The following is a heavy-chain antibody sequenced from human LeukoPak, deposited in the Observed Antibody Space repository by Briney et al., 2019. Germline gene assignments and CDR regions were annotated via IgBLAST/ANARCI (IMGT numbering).Heavy chain of an antibody. V-gene: IGHV3-53*01. J-gene: IGHJ6*02. D-gene: IGHD4-17*01. Sequence: EPGGSLRLSCAASGLTVSSNYMSWVRQAPGKGLEWVSVIYSGGSTYYADSVKGRFTISRDNSKNTLYLQMNSLRAEDTAVYYCATTVPKARSYYYGMDVWGQGTTVTVSS. CDR3: ATTVPKARSYYYGMDV. CDR2: IYSGGST. CDR1: GLTVSSNY.